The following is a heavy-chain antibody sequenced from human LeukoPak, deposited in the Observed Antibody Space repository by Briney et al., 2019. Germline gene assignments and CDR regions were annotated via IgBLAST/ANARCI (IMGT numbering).Heavy chain of an antibody. CDR3: ARDPAYCSSTSCYTGPGAY. D-gene: IGHD2-2*02. Sequence: PGGSLRLSCAASGFTFSSYAMSWVRQAPGKGLEWVSAISGSGGSTYYADSVKGRFTISRDNAKNSLYLQMNSLRAEDTAVYYCARDPAYCSSTSCYTGPGAYWGQGTLVTVSS. CDR2: ISGSGGST. J-gene: IGHJ4*02. CDR1: GFTFSSYA. V-gene: IGHV3-23*01.